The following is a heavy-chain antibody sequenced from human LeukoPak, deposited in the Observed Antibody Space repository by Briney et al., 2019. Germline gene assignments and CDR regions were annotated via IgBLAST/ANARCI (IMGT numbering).Heavy chain of an antibody. D-gene: IGHD4/OR15-4a*01. J-gene: IGHJ4*02. CDR2: ISSNGGST. Sequence: GGSLRLSCSASGFTFSSYAMHWVRQAPGKGLEYVSAISSNGGSTYYADSVKGRFTISRDNSKNALYLQMSSLRAEDTAVYYCVKRLNNYFDYWGQGALVTVSS. CDR1: GFTFSSYA. CDR3: VKRLNNYFDY. V-gene: IGHV3-64D*09.